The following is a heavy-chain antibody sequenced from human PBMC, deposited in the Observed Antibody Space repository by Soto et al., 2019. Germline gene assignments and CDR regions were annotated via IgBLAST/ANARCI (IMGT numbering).Heavy chain of an antibody. Sequence: SCAASGFTVSNNYMHWVRQAPGKGLEWVAVMKSDGSRDHIDSVKGRFTIFRDNSKKTLYLQMNNLRPEDTAVYYCAKPRSSLEWPPFDSRGHGTLVTVSS. CDR3: AKPRSSLEWPPFDS. J-gene: IGHJ5*01. CDR1: GFTVSNNY. CDR2: MKSDGSR. V-gene: IGHV3-30*18. D-gene: IGHD3-3*01.